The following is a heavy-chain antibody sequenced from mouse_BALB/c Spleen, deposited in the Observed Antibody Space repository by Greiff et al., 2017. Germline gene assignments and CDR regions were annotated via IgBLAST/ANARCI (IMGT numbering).Heavy chain of an antibody. V-gene: IGHV1S81*02. CDR2: INPSNGGT. CDR1: GYTFTSYY. J-gene: IGHJ4*01. Sequence: QVQLKQPGAELVKPGASVKLSCKASGYTFTSYYMYWVKQRPGQGLEWIGGINPSNGGTNFNEKFKSKATLTVDKSSSTAYMQLSSLTSEDSAVYYCTKGITTVRGAMDYWGQGTSVTVSS. CDR3: TKGITTVRGAMDY. D-gene: IGHD1-1*01.